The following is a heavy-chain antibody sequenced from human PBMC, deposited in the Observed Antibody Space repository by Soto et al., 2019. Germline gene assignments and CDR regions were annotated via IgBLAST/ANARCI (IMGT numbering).Heavy chain of an antibody. CDR3: ARRYGGNFDY. Sequence: SETLSLTCTVSGGSISSGGYYWSWIRQHPGKGLEWIGYIYYSGSTYYNPSLKSRVTISVDTSKKQFSLKLGSVTAADTAVYYCARRYGGNFDYWGQGTLVTVSS. CDR1: GGSISSGGYY. J-gene: IGHJ4*02. V-gene: IGHV4-31*03. D-gene: IGHD1-26*01. CDR2: IYYSGST.